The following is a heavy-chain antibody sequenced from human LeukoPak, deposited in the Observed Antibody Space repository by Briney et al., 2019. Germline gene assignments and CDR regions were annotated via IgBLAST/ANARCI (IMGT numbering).Heavy chain of an antibody. CDR1: GFTVSSNY. CDR3: ARGTDGSGRPYYYYGMDV. CDR2: IYSGGST. D-gene: IGHD3-10*01. J-gene: IGHJ6*04. V-gene: IGHV3-53*01. Sequence: GGSLRLSCAASGFTVSSNYMSWVRQAPGKGLEWVSVIYSGGSTYYADSVKGRFTISRGNSKNTLYLQMNSLRAEDTAVYYCARGTDGSGRPYYYYGMDVWGKGTTVTVSS.